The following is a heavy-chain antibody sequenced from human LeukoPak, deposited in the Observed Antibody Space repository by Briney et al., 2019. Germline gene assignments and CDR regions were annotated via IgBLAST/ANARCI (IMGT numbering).Heavy chain of an antibody. D-gene: IGHD2-2*01. J-gene: IGHJ4*02. CDR2: ISVNGGST. V-gene: IGHV3-23*01. Sequence: GGSLRLSCAAPGFTFSNYAMSWVRQTPGKGLEWVSTISVNGGSTYSADSVKGRFTISRDNSKNTLYLQMNSLRAEDTAIYYCAKDVRGTYAPDYWGQGTLVTVSS. CDR3: AKDVRGTYAPDY. CDR1: GFTFSNYA.